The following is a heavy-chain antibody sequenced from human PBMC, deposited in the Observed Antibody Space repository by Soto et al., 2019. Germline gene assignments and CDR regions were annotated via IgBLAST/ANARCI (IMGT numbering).Heavy chain of an antibody. Sequence: QVQLVESGGGVVQPGRSLRLSCAASGFNFNNYGMHWVRQAPGKGLEWVAVIWNDGNGYYYANSVKGRFTISRDNSKNTLFLQMSSLRPEDTAVYYCARRQISPPTRGAASARGGMDVWGQGTTVTVSS. V-gene: IGHV3-33*01. CDR2: IWNDGNGY. CDR3: ARRQISPPTRGAASARGGMDV. J-gene: IGHJ6*02. CDR1: GFNFNNYG. D-gene: IGHD6-13*01.